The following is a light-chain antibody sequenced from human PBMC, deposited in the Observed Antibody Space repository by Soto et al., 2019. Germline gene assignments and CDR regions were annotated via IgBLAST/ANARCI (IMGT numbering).Light chain of an antibody. V-gene: IGLV2-14*02. Sequence: QSALTQPASVSGSPGQSITISCTGTSSDVGSYNLVSWYQQHPGKAPKLMIYEGSRRPPGVSNRFSGSKSGNTASLTISGLQPEDEADYYCCSYTRTSNHYFFGSGTKLTVL. CDR1: SSDVGSYNL. CDR3: CSYTRTSNHYF. CDR2: EGS. J-gene: IGLJ1*01.